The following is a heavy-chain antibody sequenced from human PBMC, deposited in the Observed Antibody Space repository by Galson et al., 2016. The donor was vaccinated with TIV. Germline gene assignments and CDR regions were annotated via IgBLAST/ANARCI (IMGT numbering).Heavy chain of an antibody. V-gene: IGHV5-51*03. Sequence: QSGAEVKEPGESLKISCKVSGYSFTSNWIGWVRQMPGKGLEWMGIIYPGDSHTRYSPSFEGQVTISADKSISTAYLQWSSLKASDTAMYYCATVPGYSGYEYGWFDTWGQGSLVTVSS. J-gene: IGHJ5*02. D-gene: IGHD5-12*01. CDR2: IYPGDSHT. CDR1: GYSFTSNW. CDR3: ATVPGYSGYEYGWFDT.